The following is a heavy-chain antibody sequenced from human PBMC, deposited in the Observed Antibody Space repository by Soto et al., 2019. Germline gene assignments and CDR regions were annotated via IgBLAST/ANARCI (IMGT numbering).Heavy chain of an antibody. J-gene: IGHJ6*02. Sequence: SVKLSCKTAGYTFTSYGSSWGRQANGQGLEWMGWISAYNGNTNYAQKLQGRVTMTTDTSTSTAYMELRSLRSDDTAVYYCARAYHYGIYGMDFWRQGTTVPGSS. CDR1: GYTFTSYG. CDR3: ARAYHYGIYGMDF. V-gene: IGHV1-18*01. D-gene: IGHD4-17*01. CDR2: ISAYNGNT.